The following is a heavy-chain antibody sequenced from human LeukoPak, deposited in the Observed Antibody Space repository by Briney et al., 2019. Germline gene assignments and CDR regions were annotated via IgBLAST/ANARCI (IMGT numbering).Heavy chain of an antibody. J-gene: IGHJ4*02. CDR1: GGSISSNTYY. CDR3: ARHGYYYSSGPLFDS. Sequence: SETLSLTCTFSGGSISSNTYYWAWIRPPPGKGLGWIGTISYSGSSYYNPSLNSRVTISVDTSKNQFFLNLTSVTATDTALYYCARHGYYYSSGPLFDSWGQGTLVTVSS. D-gene: IGHD3-10*01. CDR2: ISYSGSS. V-gene: IGHV4-39*01.